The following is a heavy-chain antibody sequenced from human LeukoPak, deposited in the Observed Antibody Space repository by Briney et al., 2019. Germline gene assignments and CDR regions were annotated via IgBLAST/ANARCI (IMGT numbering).Heavy chain of an antibody. CDR2: IYYSGST. D-gene: IGHD6-13*01. V-gene: IGHV4-39*01. Sequence: PSETLSLTCTVSGGSISSGSYYWGWIRQPPGKGLEWIGSIYYSGSTYYNPSLKSRVTISVDTSKNQFSLKLSSVTAADTAVYYCARRGYSSRSCWFDPWGQGTLVTVSS. CDR1: GGSISSGSYY. CDR3: ARRGYSSRSCWFDP. J-gene: IGHJ5*02.